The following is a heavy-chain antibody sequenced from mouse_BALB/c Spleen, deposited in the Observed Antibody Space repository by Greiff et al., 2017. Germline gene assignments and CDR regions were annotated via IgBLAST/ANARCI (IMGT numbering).Heavy chain of an antibody. CDR1: GYSITSGYY. CDR3: AREGTWFAY. V-gene: IGHV3-6*02. J-gene: IGHJ3*01. CDR2: ISYDGSN. Sequence: VQLQQSGPGLVKPSQSLSLTCPVTGYSITSGYYWNWIRQFPGNKLEWMGYISYDGSNNYNPSLKNRISITRDTSKNQFFLKLNSVTTEDTATYYCAREGTWFAYWGQGTLVTVSA. D-gene: IGHD3-3*01.